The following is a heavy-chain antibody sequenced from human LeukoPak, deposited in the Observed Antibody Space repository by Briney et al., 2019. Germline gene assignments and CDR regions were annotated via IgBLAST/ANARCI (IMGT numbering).Heavy chain of an antibody. CDR3: ARDLTYYDSSGYPISGI. CDR1: GFTFSSYS. D-gene: IGHD3-22*01. V-gene: IGHV3-21*01. CDR2: ISSSSSYI. J-gene: IGHJ3*02. Sequence: RGSLRLSGAASGFTFSSYSMNWVRQAPGKGLEWVSSISSSSSYIYYADSVKGRFTISRDNAKNSLYLQMNSLRAEDTAVYYCARDLTYYDSSGYPISGIWGQGTMVTVSS.